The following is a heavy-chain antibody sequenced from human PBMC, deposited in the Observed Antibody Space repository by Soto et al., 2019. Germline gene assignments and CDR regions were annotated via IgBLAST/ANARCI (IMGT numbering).Heavy chain of an antibody. Sequence: GGSLRLSCAASGFTFSSYAMHWVRQAPGKGLEWVAVISYDGSNKYYADSVKGRFTISRDNSKNTLYLQMNSLRAEDTAVYYCARPDVTFGEVIVIPHFDYWGQGTLVTVSS. CDR2: ISYDGSNK. CDR3: ARPDVTFGEVIVIPHFDY. CDR1: GFTFSSYA. V-gene: IGHV3-30-3*01. J-gene: IGHJ4*02. D-gene: IGHD3-16*02.